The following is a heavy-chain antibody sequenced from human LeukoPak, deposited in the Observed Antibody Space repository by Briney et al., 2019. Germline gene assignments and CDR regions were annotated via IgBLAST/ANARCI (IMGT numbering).Heavy chain of an antibody. V-gene: IGHV1-69*04. CDR2: IIPILGIA. CDR1: GGTFSSYA. Sequence: SVKVSCKASGGTFSSYAISWVRQAPGQGLEWMGRIIPILGIANYAQKFQGRVTITADKSTSTAYMELSSLRSEDTAVYYCARDRYSSSWYYYYGMGVWGQGTTVTVSS. CDR3: ARDRYSSSWYYYYGMGV. D-gene: IGHD6-13*01. J-gene: IGHJ6*02.